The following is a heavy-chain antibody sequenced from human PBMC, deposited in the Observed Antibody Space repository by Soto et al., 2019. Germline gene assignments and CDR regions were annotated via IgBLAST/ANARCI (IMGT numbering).Heavy chain of an antibody. Sequence: EVQLLESGGGLVRPGGSLRLSCAVSGFMFSSYAMTWVRQALGKGLEWVSSISGSGGSTYYSDSVRGRFTISRDNSKKMLYLEMNSLKGDDTAVYYCAKDGSWGDHYYFDNWGQGTLVTVSS. CDR2: ISGSGGST. D-gene: IGHD2-21*02. CDR1: GFMFSSYA. V-gene: IGHV3-23*01. J-gene: IGHJ4*02. CDR3: AKDGSWGDHYYFDN.